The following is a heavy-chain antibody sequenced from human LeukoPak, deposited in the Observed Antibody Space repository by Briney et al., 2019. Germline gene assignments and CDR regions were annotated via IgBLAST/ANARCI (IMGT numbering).Heavy chain of an antibody. V-gene: IGHV3-66*01. CDR1: GFTVSSNY. CDR3: AKGGSPLEYSSSSIDY. J-gene: IGHJ4*02. D-gene: IGHD6-6*01. CDR2: IYSGGST. Sequence: PGGSLRLSCAASGFTVSSNYMSWVRQAPGKGLEWVSVIYSGGSTYYADSVKGRFTISRDNSKNTLYLQMNSLRAEDTAVYYCAKGGSPLEYSSSSIDYWGQGTLVTVSS.